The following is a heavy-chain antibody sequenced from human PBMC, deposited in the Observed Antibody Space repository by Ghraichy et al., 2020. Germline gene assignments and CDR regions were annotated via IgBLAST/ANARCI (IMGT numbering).Heavy chain of an antibody. CDR3: AREAPVGATTNYYYGMDV. CDR1: GYTFTGYY. CDR2: INPNSGGT. J-gene: IGHJ6*02. V-gene: IGHV1-2*04. D-gene: IGHD1-26*01. Sequence: ASVKVSCKASGYTFTGYYMHWVRQAPGQGLEWMGWINPNSGGTNYAQKFQGWVTMTRDTSISTAYMELSRLRSDDTAVYYCAREAPVGATTNYYYGMDVWGQGTTVTVSS.